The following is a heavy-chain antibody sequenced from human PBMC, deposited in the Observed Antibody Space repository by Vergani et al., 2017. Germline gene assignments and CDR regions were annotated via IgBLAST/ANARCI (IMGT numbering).Heavy chain of an antibody. CDR2: IYPADSDT. V-gene: IGHV5-51*03. CDR3: ARNTTYTDS. Sequence: EVELVQSGPEMRTPGESLKISCKGSEYSFGNYWIGWVRQMPGKGLEWMGIIYPADSDTRYSPSFQGQVTISADKSISTAFLQWDSLKASDTALYYCARNTTYTDSWGQGTLVTVSS. CDR1: EYSFGNYW. J-gene: IGHJ4*02. D-gene: IGHD1-1*01.